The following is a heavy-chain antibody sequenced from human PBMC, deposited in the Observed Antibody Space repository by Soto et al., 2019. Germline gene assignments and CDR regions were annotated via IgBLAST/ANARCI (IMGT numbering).Heavy chain of an antibody. Sequence: QVQLVESGGGVVQHGRSLRLSCAASGFTFSSYGMHWVRQAPGKGLEWVAVISYDGSNKYYADSVKGRFTISRDNSKNTLYLQMNSLRAEDTAVYYCAKDLLYSSSSSLYYYYGMDVWGQGTTVTVSS. CDR2: ISYDGSNK. CDR3: AKDLLYSSSSSLYYYYGMDV. V-gene: IGHV3-30*18. CDR1: GFTFSSYG. J-gene: IGHJ6*02. D-gene: IGHD6-6*01.